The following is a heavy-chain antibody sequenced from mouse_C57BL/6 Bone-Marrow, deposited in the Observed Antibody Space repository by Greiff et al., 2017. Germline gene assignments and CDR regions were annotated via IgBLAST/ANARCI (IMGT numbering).Heavy chain of an antibody. CDR2: ISSGSSTI. CDR3: ARGTVLFAY. J-gene: IGHJ3*01. D-gene: IGHD4-1*01. Sequence: EVQRVEPGGGLVKPGGSLKLSCAASGFTFSDYGMHWVRQAPEKGLEWVAYISSGSSTIYYADTVKGRFTISRDNAKNTLFVQMTSRRSEDTAMYYCARGTVLFAYWGQGTLVTVSA. V-gene: IGHV5-17*01. CDR1: GFTFSDYG.